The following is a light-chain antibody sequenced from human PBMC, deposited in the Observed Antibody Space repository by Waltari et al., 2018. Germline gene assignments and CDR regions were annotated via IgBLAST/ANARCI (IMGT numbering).Light chain of an antibody. J-gene: IGLJ3*02. CDR1: SGPSSNI. CDR2: VNSDGSH. V-gene: IGLV4-69*01. CDR3: QTGGHGTWV. Sequence: QLVLTQSPSASASLGASVKLTCTLSSGPSSNIIAWLQQQPEKGTRYLMKVNSDGSHSQGDDIPDRFSGSSSGAGRCLTITSGQAEDEADYYCQTGGHGTWVFGEGNTLTVL.